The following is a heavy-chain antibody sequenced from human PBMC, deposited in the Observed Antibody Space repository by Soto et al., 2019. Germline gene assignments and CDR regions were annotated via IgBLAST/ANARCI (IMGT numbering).Heavy chain of an antibody. CDR3: AKARGAAAVDFDY. V-gene: IGHV3-23*01. CDR1: GFTFSSYA. J-gene: IGHJ4*02. CDR2: ISGSGGST. D-gene: IGHD6-13*01. Sequence: GESLKISWAASGFTFSSYAMSWVRQAPGKGLEWVSAISGSGGSTYYADSVKGRFTISRDNSKNTLYLQMNILRAEDTAVYYCAKARGAAAVDFDYWGQGTLVTVSA.